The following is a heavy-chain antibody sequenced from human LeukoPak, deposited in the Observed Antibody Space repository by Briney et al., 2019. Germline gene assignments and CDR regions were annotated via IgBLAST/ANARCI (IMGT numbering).Heavy chain of an antibody. J-gene: IGHJ6*03. Sequence: PGRSLRLSCAASGFTFSSYGMHWVRQAPGKGLEWVAFIRYDGSNKYYADSVKGRFTISRDNSKNTLYLQMNSLRAEDTAVYYCAKGMVTGYYYMDVWGKGTTVTISS. D-gene: IGHD5-18*01. CDR3: AKGMVTGYYYMDV. CDR1: GFTFSSYG. V-gene: IGHV3-30*02. CDR2: IRYDGSNK.